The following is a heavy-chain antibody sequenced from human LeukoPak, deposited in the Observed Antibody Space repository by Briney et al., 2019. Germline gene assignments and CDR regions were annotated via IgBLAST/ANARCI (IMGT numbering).Heavy chain of an antibody. Sequence: PGGSLRLSCAASGCTVSSDYKSWIRQAPGKGLKWVSYISSSGSTIYYADSVKGRFTISRDNAKNSLYLQMNSLRAEDTAVYYCARDRGNSGSYISAFDIWGQGTMVTVSS. CDR2: ISSSGSTI. CDR3: ARDRGNSGSYISAFDI. V-gene: IGHV3-11*04. CDR1: GCTVSSDY. J-gene: IGHJ3*02. D-gene: IGHD1-26*01.